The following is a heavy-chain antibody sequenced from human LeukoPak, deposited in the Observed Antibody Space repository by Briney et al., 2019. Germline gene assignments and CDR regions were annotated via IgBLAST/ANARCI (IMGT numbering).Heavy chain of an antibody. CDR1: GFTVSSGY. J-gene: IGHJ4*02. D-gene: IGHD2-15*01. V-gene: IGHV3-66*01. CDR3: ARGGASELYYFDS. CDR2: IYSGGST. Sequence: GGSLRLSCAASGFTVSSGYMSWVRQAPGKGLEWVSVIYSGGSTYYADSVKGRFTISRDNSKNTLYLQMNSLRAEDTAVYYCARGGASELYYFDSWGQGTLVTVSS.